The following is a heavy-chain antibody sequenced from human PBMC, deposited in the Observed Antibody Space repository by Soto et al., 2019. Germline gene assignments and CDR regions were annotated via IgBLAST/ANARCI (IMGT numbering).Heavy chain of an antibody. J-gene: IGHJ4*02. CDR1: GFIFSDHY. Sequence: EVQLVESGGGLVQPGGSLRLSCVASGFIFSDHYMDWVRQAPGKGLEWVGRTRNEANDYTTEYAASVKGRSIISRDDSKNSLYLQMHSLKSEDTAVYYCARVQYSYGLWYYFDYWGQGALVTVSS. CDR2: TRNEANDYTT. D-gene: IGHD5-18*01. V-gene: IGHV3-72*01. CDR3: ARVQYSYGLWYYFDY.